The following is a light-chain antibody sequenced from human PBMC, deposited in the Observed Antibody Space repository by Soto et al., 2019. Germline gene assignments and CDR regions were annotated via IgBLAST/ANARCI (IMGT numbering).Light chain of an antibody. V-gene: IGLV2-11*01. J-gene: IGLJ1*01. Sequence: QSALTQPRSVSGSPGQSVTISCTGTSSDVGRYNFVSWYQQHPGEAPKLMIFDVSRRSSGVHDRFSGSKSGNTASLTISGLQHEDEADYYCCSYGGAYNHVFGSGTKLTVL. CDR3: CSYGGAYNHV. CDR2: DVS. CDR1: SSDVGRYNF.